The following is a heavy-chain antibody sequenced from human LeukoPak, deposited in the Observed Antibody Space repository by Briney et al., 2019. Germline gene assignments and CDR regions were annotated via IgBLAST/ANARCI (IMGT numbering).Heavy chain of an antibody. CDR2: INHSGST. D-gene: IGHD3-22*01. CDR3: ASWGSSGLDAFDI. J-gene: IGHJ3*02. Sequence: PPETLSLTCAVYGGSFSGYYWSWIRQPPGKGLEWIGEINHSGSTNYNPSLKSRVTISVDTSKNQFSLKLSSVTAADTAVYYCASWGSSGLDAFDIWGQGTMVTVSS. CDR1: GGSFSGYY. V-gene: IGHV4-34*01.